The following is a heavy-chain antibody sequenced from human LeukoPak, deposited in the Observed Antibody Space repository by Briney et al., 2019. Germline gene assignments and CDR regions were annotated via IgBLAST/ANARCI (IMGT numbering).Heavy chain of an antibody. V-gene: IGHV4-30-2*01. CDR3: ARSPRGFGDAFDI. D-gene: IGHD3-10*01. Sequence: SETLSLTCTVSGGSISSGGYYWSWIRQPPGKGLEWIGYIYHSGSTYYNPSLKSRVTISVDRSKNQFSLKLSSVTAADTAVYYCARSPRGFGDAFDIWGQGTMVTVSS. J-gene: IGHJ3*02. CDR2: IYHSGST. CDR1: GGSISSGGYY.